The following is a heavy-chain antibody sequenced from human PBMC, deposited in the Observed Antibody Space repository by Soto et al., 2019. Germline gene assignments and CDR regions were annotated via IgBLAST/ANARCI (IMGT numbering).Heavy chain of an antibody. Sequence: GASVKVSCKASGGTFSSYAISWVRQAPGQGLEWMGGIIPIFGTANYAQKFQGRVTITADESTSTAYMELSSLRSEDTAVYYCANQIVATNEQGDRAFDIWGQGTMVTVS. D-gene: IGHD5-12*01. CDR2: IIPIFGTA. CDR3: ANQIVATNEQGDRAFDI. J-gene: IGHJ3*02. CDR1: GGTFSSYA. V-gene: IGHV1-69*13.